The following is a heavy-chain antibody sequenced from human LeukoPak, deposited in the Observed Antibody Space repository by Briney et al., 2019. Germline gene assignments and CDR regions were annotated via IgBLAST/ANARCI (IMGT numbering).Heavy chain of an antibody. Sequence: SETLSLTCTVSGDSIGSGSYYWGWIRQPPGKGLEWIGNIYYSGSTYYNPSLKSRVTISVDTSKNHSSLKLTSVTAADTAVYYCARRKFGSSWRDYWGQGTLVTVSS. D-gene: IGHD6-13*01. CDR2: IYYSGST. V-gene: IGHV4-39*02. J-gene: IGHJ4*02. CDR3: ARRKFGSSWRDY. CDR1: GDSIGSGSYY.